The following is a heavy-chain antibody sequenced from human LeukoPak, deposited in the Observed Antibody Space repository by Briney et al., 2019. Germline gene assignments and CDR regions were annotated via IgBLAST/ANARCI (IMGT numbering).Heavy chain of an antibody. Sequence: PGGSLRLSCAASGFTFSSYSMNWVRQAPGKGLEWVSAISGSGGATYYADSVKGRFTISRDNSKSTLYLQMSSLRAEDTAVYYCAKLSLEGSGLFDYWGQGTLVTVSS. CDR2: ISGSGGAT. D-gene: IGHD6-19*01. V-gene: IGHV3-23*01. J-gene: IGHJ4*02. CDR1: GFTFSSYS. CDR3: AKLSLEGSGLFDY.